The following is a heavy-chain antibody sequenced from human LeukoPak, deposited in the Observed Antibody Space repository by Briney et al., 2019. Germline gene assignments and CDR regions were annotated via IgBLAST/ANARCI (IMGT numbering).Heavy chain of an antibody. Sequence: PGVYLRLSCAASGFTFSTYWMSWVRQAPGKGLECVANIKRDGSEKYYVDSVKGRFTIFRDDAKSSLYLQMNSLRAEDTAVYFCARVYTGNRWHFDYWGQGTLVTVPS. CDR2: IKRDGSEK. D-gene: IGHD2-2*02. J-gene: IGHJ4*02. CDR3: ARVYTGNRWHFDY. CDR1: GFTFSTYW. V-gene: IGHV3-7*03.